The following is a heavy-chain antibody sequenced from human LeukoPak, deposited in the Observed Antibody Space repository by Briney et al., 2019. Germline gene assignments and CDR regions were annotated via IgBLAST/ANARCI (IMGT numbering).Heavy chain of an antibody. V-gene: IGHV1-18*01. J-gene: IGHJ4*02. D-gene: IGHD2/OR15-2a*01. Sequence: GASVKVSCKVSGYTLTELSMHWVRQAPGQGLEWMGWISAYNGNTNYAQKLQGRVTMTTDTSTSTAYMELRSLRSDDTAVYYCAREGFLPSDYWGQGTLVTVSS. CDR1: GYTLTELS. CDR3: AREGFLPSDY. CDR2: ISAYNGNT.